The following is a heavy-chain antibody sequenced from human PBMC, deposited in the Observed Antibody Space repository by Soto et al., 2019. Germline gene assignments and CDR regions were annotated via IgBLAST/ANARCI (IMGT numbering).Heavy chain of an antibody. D-gene: IGHD5-12*01. V-gene: IGHV3-48*01. CDR1: GFTFSSYS. CDR3: ARGGYIEWLRLDAFDI. J-gene: IGHJ3*02. CDR2: ISSSSSTI. Sequence: PGGSLILSCAASGFTFSSYSMNWVRQAPGKGLEWVSYISSSSSTIYYADSVKGRFTISRDNAKNSLYLQMNSLRAEDTAVYYCARGGYIEWLRLDAFDIWGQGTMVTVSS.